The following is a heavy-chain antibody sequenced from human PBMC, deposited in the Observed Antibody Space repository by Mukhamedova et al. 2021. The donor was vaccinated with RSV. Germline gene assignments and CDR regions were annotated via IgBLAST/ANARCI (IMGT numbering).Heavy chain of an antibody. CDR2: IDPSDSYT. V-gene: IGHV5-10-1*01. D-gene: IGHD5-12*01. CDR3: ARLLQRGYSGYDSGPPDY. J-gene: IGHJ4*02. Sequence: EYMGRIDPSDSYTNYSPSFQGHVTISVDRSISTAYLQWSSLKASDTAIYYCARLLQRGYSGYDSGPPDYWGQGNLVIVSS.